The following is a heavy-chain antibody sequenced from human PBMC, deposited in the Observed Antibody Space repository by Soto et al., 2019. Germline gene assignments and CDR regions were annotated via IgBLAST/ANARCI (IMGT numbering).Heavy chain of an antibody. V-gene: IGHV4-4*07. CDR3: ARDREAGYYCYYGMDV. CDR1: GPDMNAYG. D-gene: IGHD1-26*01. J-gene: IGHJ6*02. CDR2: IYTSAII. Sequence: PVETLSLRCTVSGPDMNAYGGRSIRQPAGKGLEWIGRIYTSAIINYNPTLRDRVTLSVDTSTNQVSLKMASVTAADTDVSYCARDREAGYYCYYGMDVWGQGTTVTVSS.